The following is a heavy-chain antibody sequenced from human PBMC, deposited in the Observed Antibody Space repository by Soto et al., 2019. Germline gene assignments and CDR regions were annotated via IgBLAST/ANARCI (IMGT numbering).Heavy chain of an antibody. V-gene: IGHV3-30*18. D-gene: IGHD1-26*01. CDR1: GFDFTYYA. J-gene: IGHJ4*02. Sequence: QVQLVESGGGAVQPGESLRLSCVASGFDFTYYAMHWVRQAPGKGLESVAVMSSDGSKIHHTDSVKGRFTISRDNSKNTLYLQMTSLRKEDTAVYFCAKDEGVGGTLGLFYYWGQGTLVSVSS. CDR2: MSSDGSKI. CDR3: AKDEGVGGTLGLFYY.